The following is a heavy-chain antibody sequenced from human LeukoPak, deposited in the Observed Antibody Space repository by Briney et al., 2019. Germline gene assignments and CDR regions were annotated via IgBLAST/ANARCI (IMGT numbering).Heavy chain of an antibody. J-gene: IGHJ3*02. Sequence: SETLSLTCSVSGGSISGYYWSWIRQSPGKGLVWIGYIYYSGSTNYNPSLKSRVTMSLDMSKNRFSLKLNSVTAADTALYYCARHFTYYYDSSGYPRDIFDIWGQGTMVTVSS. D-gene: IGHD3-22*01. CDR1: GGSISGYY. V-gene: IGHV4-59*08. CDR3: ARHFTYYYDSSGYPRDIFDI. CDR2: IYYSGST.